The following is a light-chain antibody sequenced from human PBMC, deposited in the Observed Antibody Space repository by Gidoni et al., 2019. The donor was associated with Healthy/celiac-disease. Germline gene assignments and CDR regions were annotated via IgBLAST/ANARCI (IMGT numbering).Light chain of an antibody. CDR3: QQYYSTPLT. CDR1: QSVLYSSNNKNY. V-gene: IGKV4-1*01. J-gene: IGKJ4*01. Sequence: DLVMTQSPDSLSVYLGEMATINCQSSQSVLYSSNNKNYLAWYQQKPGQPPKLLIYWTSTREYGVPDRFSDSGSGTDFTLTISSLQAEDVAVYYCQQYYSTPLTFGGGTKVEIK. CDR2: WTS.